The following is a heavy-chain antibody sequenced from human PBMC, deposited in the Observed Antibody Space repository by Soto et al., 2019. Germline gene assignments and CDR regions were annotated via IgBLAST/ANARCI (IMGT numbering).Heavy chain of an antibody. V-gene: IGHV3-23*01. D-gene: IGHD3-22*01. CDR2: ISGSGGST. CDR3: AKVGYYDSSGYDTQYFDL. J-gene: IGHJ2*01. CDR1: GFTFSSYA. Sequence: GGSLRLSCAASGFTFSSYAMSWVRQAPGKGLEWVSAISGSGGSTYYADSVKGRFTISRDNSKNTLYLQMNSLRAEDTAVYYCAKVGYYDSSGYDTQYFDLWGRGTLVTVSS.